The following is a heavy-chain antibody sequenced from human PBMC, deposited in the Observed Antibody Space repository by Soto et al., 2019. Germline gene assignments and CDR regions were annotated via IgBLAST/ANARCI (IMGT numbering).Heavy chain of an antibody. D-gene: IGHD2-2*01. CDR1: GFIFSDFS. CDR3: AREKKHQSLGGRFGMDV. J-gene: IGHJ6*02. Sequence: RLSCAVSGFIFSDFSMNWVRQAPGKGLEWVASIGSSGGYIFYADSVKGRFTISRDNAKKSLDLQINSLRAEDTAVYYCAREKKHQSLGGRFGMDVWGQGTTVTVSS. CDR2: IGSSGGYI. V-gene: IGHV3-21*01.